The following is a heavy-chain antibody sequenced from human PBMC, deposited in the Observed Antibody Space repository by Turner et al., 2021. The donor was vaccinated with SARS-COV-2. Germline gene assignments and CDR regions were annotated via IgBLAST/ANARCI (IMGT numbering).Heavy chain of an antibody. V-gene: IGHV4-39*02. CDR2: RFYSGNT. CDR3: ARLRVGATIYYYHGMDA. Sequence: QVQLQESGPGLVKSSETLSLTCTVSGASLRSSSYYWGWLRQPPGKGLEWIGNRFYSGNTYYNESLKSRVTISMDTSANRFSLRLSSVTAADTAVYYCARLRVGATIYYYHGMDAWGQGTTVTVSS. CDR1: GASLRSSSYY. D-gene: IGHD1-26*01. J-gene: IGHJ6*02.